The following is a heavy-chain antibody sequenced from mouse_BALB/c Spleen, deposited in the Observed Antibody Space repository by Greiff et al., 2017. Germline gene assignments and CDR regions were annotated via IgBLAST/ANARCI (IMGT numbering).Heavy chain of an antibody. CDR3: ARGWGYDAY. V-gene: IGHV1-80*01. D-gene: IGHD2-2*01. CDR2: IYPGDGDT. J-gene: IGHJ3*01. Sequence: VQLQQSGAELVRPGSSVKISCKASGYAFSSYWMNWVKQRPGQGLEWIGQIYPGDGDTNYNGKFKGKATLTADKSSSTAYMQLNSLTSEDSAVYYCARGWGYDAYWGQGTLVTVAA. CDR1: GYAFSSYW.